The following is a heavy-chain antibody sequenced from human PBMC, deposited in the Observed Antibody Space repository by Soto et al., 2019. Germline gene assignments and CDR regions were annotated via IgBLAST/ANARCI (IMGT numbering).Heavy chain of an antibody. CDR1: GFTFSNYW. CDR3: ARGGLQHALDV. J-gene: IGHJ6*02. V-gene: IGHV3-74*03. D-gene: IGHD6-13*01. Sequence: EVQLVESGGGLVQPGGSLRLSCAASGFTFSNYWMYWVRQTPGKGLVWVSRVNNDGTDTTHADSVKGRFTISRDNAENTLYLQMNSLRAEDTAVYYCARGGLQHALDVWGQGSTVTVSS. CDR2: VNNDGTDT.